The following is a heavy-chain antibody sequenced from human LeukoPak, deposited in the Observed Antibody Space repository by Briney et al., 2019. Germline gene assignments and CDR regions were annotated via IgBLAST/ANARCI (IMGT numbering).Heavy chain of an antibody. Sequence: SQTLSLTCAISGDSVSTNSSWNWIRQSPSRGLEWLGRTYYRSKWYNDYVDSVKGRINISPDTSKNQFSLHLNSVTPEDTAVYFCARGGQGDGYSADEAFDIWGQGTMVTVS. CDR2: TYYRSKWYN. V-gene: IGHV6-1*01. CDR1: GDSVSTNSS. CDR3: ARGGQGDGYSADEAFDI. D-gene: IGHD5-18*01. J-gene: IGHJ3*02.